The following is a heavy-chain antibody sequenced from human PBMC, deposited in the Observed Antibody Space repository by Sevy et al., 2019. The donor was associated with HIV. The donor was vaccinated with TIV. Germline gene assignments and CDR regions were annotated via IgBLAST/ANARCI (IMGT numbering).Heavy chain of an antibody. J-gene: IGHJ6*02. Sequence: GESLKISCKGSGYRFTSYWIGWVRQMPGKGLECMGIIYPGDSDTRYSPSFQGQVTISADKSISTAYLQWSSLKASDTAMYYCARYGVDSAIFPYGMDIWGQGTTVTVSS. D-gene: IGHD2-2*01. CDR2: IYPGDSDT. V-gene: IGHV5-51*01. CDR1: GYRFTSYW. CDR3: ARYGVDSAIFPYGMDI.